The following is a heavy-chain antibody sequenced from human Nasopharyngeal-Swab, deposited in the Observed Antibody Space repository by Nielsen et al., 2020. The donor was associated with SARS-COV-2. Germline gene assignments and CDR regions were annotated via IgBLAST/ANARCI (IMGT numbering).Heavy chain of an antibody. CDR3: ARSRDGYKNFDY. V-gene: IGHV4-39*07. Sequence: SETLSLTCTVSGGSISSSSYYWGWIRQPPGKGLEWIGSIYYSGSTYYNPSLKSRVTISVDTSKNQFSLKLSSVTAADTAVYYCARSRDGYKNFDYWGQGTLVTVSS. CDR2: IYYSGST. CDR1: GGSISSSSYY. J-gene: IGHJ4*02. D-gene: IGHD5-24*01.